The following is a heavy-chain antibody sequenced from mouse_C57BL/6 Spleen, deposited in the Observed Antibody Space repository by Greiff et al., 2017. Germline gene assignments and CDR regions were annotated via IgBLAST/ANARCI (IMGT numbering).Heavy chain of an antibody. CDR3: ARWGLRREDYAMDY. V-gene: IGHV1-53*01. CDR1: GYTFTSYW. D-gene: IGHD2-2*01. Sequence: VKLQQPGTELVKPGASVKLSCKASGYTFTSYWMHWVKQRPGHGLEWIGNINPSNGGTNYNEKFKSKATLTVDKSSSTAYMQLSSLTSEDSAVYYCARWGLRREDYAMDYWGQGTSVTVSS. CDR2: INPSNGGT. J-gene: IGHJ4*01.